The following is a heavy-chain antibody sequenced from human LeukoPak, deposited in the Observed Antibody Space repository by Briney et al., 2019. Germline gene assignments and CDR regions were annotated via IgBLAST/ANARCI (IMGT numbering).Heavy chain of an antibody. CDR2: VEKDGSGK. CDR3: AREVATGTGAYNY. Sequence: GGSLRLSCAASGFTFSNYWMAWVRQAPGTGLEWVANVEKDGSGKNYVDSVKGRFIISRDNAKNSLYLQMNSLRVEDTAVYFCAREVATGTGAYNYWGQGTLVTVSS. CDR1: GFTFSNYW. J-gene: IGHJ4*02. D-gene: IGHD6-13*01. V-gene: IGHV3-7*01.